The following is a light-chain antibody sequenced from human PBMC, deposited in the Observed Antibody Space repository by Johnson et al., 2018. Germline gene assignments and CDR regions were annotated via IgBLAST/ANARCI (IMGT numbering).Light chain of an antibody. CDR3: GTWDSSLSAGNV. Sequence: QSVLTQPPSVSAAPGQKVTISCSGSSSNIGNNYVSWYQQLPGTAPKLLIYENNKRPSGIPDRFSGSKSGPSATLGITGLQTGDEADYYWGTWDSSLSAGNVFGTGTKVTVL. J-gene: IGLJ1*01. CDR1: SSNIGNNY. CDR2: ENN. V-gene: IGLV1-51*02.